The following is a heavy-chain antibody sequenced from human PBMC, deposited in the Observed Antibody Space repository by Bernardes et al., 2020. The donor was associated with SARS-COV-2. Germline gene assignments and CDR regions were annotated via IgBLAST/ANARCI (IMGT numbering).Heavy chain of an antibody. CDR3: ARGWSGYYTDYYYYYGMDV. CDR2: MNPNSGNT. J-gene: IGHJ6*02. Sequence: ASVKVSCKASGYTFTSYDINWVRQATGQGLEWMGWMNPNSGNTGYAQKFQGRVTMTRNTSISTAYMELSSLRSEDTAVYYCARGWSGYYTDYYYYYGMDVWGQGTTVTVSS. CDR1: GYTFTSYD. D-gene: IGHD3-3*01. V-gene: IGHV1-8*01.